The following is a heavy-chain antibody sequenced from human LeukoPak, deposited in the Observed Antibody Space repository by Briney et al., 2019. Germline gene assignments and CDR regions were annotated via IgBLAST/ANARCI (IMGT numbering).Heavy chain of an antibody. D-gene: IGHD3-22*01. CDR2: ITKSGDST. CDR1: GFTVSAFG. J-gene: IGHJ3*02. V-gene: IGHV3-23*01. CDR3: AKDYYYDPVDAFDI. Sequence: GGSLRLSCAASGFTVSAFGMNWVRQAPGKGLEWVSTITKSGDSTYYVDSVKGRFTISRDNSKNTLYLQMNSLRAEDTAVYYCAKDYYYDPVDAFDIWGQGTMVTVSS.